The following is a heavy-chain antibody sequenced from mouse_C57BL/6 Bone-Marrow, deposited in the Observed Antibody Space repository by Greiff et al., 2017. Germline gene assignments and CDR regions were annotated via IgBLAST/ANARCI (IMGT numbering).Heavy chain of an antibody. Sequence: QVQLQQPGTELVKPGASVKLSCTASGYTFTSYWMHLVKQRPGQGLEWLGNINPSNGGTNYNEKFKSKATLTVDTSSSPAYLQLSSLTSEDSAVYYCAGGALYYDYDRFAYWGQGTLVTVSA. CDR3: AGGALYYDYDRFAY. J-gene: IGHJ3*01. CDR1: GYTFTSYW. CDR2: INPSNGGT. V-gene: IGHV1-53*01. D-gene: IGHD2-4*01.